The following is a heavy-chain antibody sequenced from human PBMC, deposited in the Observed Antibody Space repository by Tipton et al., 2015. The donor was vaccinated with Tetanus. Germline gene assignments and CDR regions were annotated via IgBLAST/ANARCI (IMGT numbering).Heavy chain of an antibody. D-gene: IGHD3-10*01. J-gene: IGHJ6*02. CDR2: ISYDGSNK. CDR3: ARDQAEVYYGSGSYLGMDV. CDR1: GFTFSSYA. Sequence: SLRLSCAVSGFTFSSYAMRWVRQAPGKGLEWVAVISYDGSNKYYADSVKGRFTISRDNSKNTLYLQMNSLRAEDTAVYYCARDQAEVYYGSGSYLGMDVWGQGTTVTVSS. V-gene: IGHV3-30*04.